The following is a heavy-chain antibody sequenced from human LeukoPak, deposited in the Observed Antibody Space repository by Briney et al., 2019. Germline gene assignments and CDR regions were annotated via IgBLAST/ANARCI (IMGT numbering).Heavy chain of an antibody. V-gene: IGHV4-38-2*02. D-gene: IGHD6-13*01. J-gene: IGHJ3*02. CDR1: GYSISSGYY. Sequence: SETLSLTCTVSGYSISSGYYWGWIRQPPRKGLEWIGSIYHSGSTYYNPPLKNRVTISLDTSTNQFSLNLSSVTAAATAVFYCARDVTTLVAFDIWGQETMVTVSS. CDR3: ARDVTTLVAFDI. CDR2: IYHSGST.